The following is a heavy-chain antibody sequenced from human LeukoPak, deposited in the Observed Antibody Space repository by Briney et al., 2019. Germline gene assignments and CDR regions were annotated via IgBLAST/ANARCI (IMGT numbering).Heavy chain of an antibody. Sequence: PGGSLRLSCAASGFTLSSYAMHWVRQAPGKGLEWVAVISYDGSNKYYADSVKGRFTISRDNSKNTLYLQMNSLRPEDTAVYYCARGDSTTASFDYWGQGTLVTVSS. V-gene: IGHV3-30-3*01. CDR3: ARGDSTTASFDY. CDR1: GFTLSSYA. J-gene: IGHJ4*02. D-gene: IGHD2/OR15-2a*01. CDR2: ISYDGSNK.